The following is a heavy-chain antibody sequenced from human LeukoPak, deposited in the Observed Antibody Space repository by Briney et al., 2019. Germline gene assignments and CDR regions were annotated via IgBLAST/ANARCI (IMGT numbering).Heavy chain of an antibody. CDR1: GFSLSTRGVG. CDR2: IYWDDDK. Sequence: SGHTLVKPTQTLTLTCTFSGFSLSTRGVGVGWIRQPPGKALEWLALIYWDDDKRYSPSLKSRLTITKDTSKNQVVLTMTNMDPVDTATYYCALPGIAAAGTHFQHWGQGTLVTVSS. V-gene: IGHV2-5*02. D-gene: IGHD6-13*01. J-gene: IGHJ1*01. CDR3: ALPGIAAAGTHFQH.